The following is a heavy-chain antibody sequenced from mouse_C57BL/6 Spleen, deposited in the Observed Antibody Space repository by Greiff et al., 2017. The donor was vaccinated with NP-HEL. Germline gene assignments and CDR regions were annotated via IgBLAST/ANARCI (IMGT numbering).Heavy chain of an antibody. Sequence: VQLQQSGPELVKPGASVKISCKASGYTFTDYYMNWVKQSHGKSLEWIGDINPNNGGTSYNQKFKGKATLTVDKSSSTAYMELRSLTSEDSAVYYCAPGTDYWGQGTTLTVSS. CDR2: INPNNGGT. CDR1: GYTFTDYY. V-gene: IGHV1-26*01. CDR3: APGTDY. D-gene: IGHD4-1*01. J-gene: IGHJ2*01.